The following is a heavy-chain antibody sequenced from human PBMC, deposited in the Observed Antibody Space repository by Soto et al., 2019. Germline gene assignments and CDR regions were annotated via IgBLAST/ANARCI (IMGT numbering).Heavy chain of an antibody. J-gene: IGHJ4*02. Sequence: QVQLVQSGAEVKDPGASVKVSCRPSGYTFTANYIHWVRQAPGQGLEWMGWMSTSSGGTRFAEKSQGRVTLTRDTSISTAYMELTTVTLDATAVYYCARGFGCGWFDYWGQGTLVAVSS. CDR2: MSTSSGGT. D-gene: IGHD3-10*01. V-gene: IGHV1-2*02. CDR1: GYTFTANY. CDR3: ARGFGCGWFDY.